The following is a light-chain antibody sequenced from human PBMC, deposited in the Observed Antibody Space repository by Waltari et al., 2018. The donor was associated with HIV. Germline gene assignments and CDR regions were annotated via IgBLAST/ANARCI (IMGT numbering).Light chain of an antibody. J-gene: IGLJ1*01. V-gene: IGLV1-40*01. CDR3: QSHDSGLSGSI. Sequence: SVLTQPPSVSGAPGPTVTISRTGSSSNIGARHDVHWYQQLPGTIPKLLIPENNNRPPGVPDRFSGSKSGTSASLVIAGLQPEDEATYFCQSHDSGLSGSIFGTGTKVSVL. CDR2: ENN. CDR1: SSNIGARHD.